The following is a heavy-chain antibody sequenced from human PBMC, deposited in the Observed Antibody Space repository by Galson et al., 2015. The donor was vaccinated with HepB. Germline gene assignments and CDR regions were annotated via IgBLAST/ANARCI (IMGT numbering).Heavy chain of an antibody. Sequence: SLRLSCAASGFTFETHGMHWVRQAPGKGLEWVASIWFDGTNPYYADSVKGRFTISRDNSKNTLYLQMNSLRAEDTAVYYCAKGMAEYWYIDLWGRGTLVPVSS. J-gene: IGHJ2*01. D-gene: IGHD5-24*01. V-gene: IGHV3-33*06. CDR2: IWFDGTNP. CDR3: AKGMAEYWYIDL. CDR1: GFTFETHG.